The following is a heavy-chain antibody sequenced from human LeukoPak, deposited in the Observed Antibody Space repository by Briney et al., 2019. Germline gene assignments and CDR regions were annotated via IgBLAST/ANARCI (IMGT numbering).Heavy chain of an antibody. CDR2: IYYSGST. V-gene: IGHV4-59*01. D-gene: IGHD5-24*01. Sequence: SETLSLTCTVSGGSISSYYWSWIRQPPGKGLEWIGYIYYSGSTNYNPSLKSRVSISVDTSKNQFSLKLSSVTAADTAVYYCARDRGDGYNLRDFDYWGQGTLVTASS. CDR1: GGSISSYY. J-gene: IGHJ4*02. CDR3: ARDRGDGYNLRDFDY.